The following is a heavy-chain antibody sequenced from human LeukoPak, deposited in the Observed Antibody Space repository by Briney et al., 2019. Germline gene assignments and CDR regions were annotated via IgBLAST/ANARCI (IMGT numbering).Heavy chain of an antibody. V-gene: IGHV3-48*03. D-gene: IGHD6-13*01. CDR3: ARENIDSSSWYVDRFDP. CDR1: GFTFSSYE. CDR2: ISSSGSTI. J-gene: IGHJ5*02. Sequence: GGSLRLSCAASGFTFSSYEMNWVRQAPGKGLEWVSYISSSGSTIYYADSVKGRFTISRDNAKNSLYLQMNSLRAEDTAVYYCARENIDSSSWYVDRFDPWGQGTLVTVSS.